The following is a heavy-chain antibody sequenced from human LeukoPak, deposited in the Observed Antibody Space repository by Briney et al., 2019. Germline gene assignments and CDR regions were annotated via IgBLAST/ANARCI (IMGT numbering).Heavy chain of an antibody. J-gene: IGHJ4*02. Sequence: SETLSLTCTVSGDSISRYYWSWIRQPPGKGLEWIGYIYYSGSTNYNPSLKSRVTISVDTSKNQFSLKLSSVTAADTAVYYCARALYDSSGYYADYWGQGTLVTVSS. CDR3: ARALYDSSGYYADY. CDR2: IYYSGST. V-gene: IGHV4-59*01. D-gene: IGHD3-22*01. CDR1: GDSISRYY.